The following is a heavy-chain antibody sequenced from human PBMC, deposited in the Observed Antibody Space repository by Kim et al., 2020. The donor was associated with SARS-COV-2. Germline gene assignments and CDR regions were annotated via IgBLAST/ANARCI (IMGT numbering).Heavy chain of an antibody. CDR2: IYPGDSDT. CDR1: GYSFTSYW. V-gene: IGHV5-51*01. CDR3: ARRRGGYSYGYPTFFDY. Sequence: GESLKISCKGSGYSFTSYWIGWVRQMPGKGLEWMGIIYPGDSDTRYSPSFQGQVTISADKSISTAYLQWSSLKASDTAMYYCARRRGGYSYGYPTFFDYWGQGTLVTVSS. J-gene: IGHJ4*02. D-gene: IGHD5-18*01.